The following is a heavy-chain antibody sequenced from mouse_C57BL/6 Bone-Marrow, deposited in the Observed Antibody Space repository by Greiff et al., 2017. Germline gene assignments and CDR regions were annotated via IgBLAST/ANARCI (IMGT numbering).Heavy chain of an antibody. CDR1: GFTFTDYY. D-gene: IGHD2-2*01. CDR3: ARLGYPSWYAMDY. J-gene: IGHJ4*01. V-gene: IGHV7-3*01. CDR2: IRNKANGYTT. Sequence: EVQRVESGGGLVQPGGSLSLSCAASGFTFTDYYMSWVRQPPGKALEWFGFIRNKANGYTTEYSASVKGRFTISRDKSQSILYLQMIALIAEDSATYYCARLGYPSWYAMDYWGQGTSVTVSS.